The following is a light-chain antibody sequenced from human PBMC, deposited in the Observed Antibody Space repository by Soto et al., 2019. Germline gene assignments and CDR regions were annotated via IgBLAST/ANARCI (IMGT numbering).Light chain of an antibody. CDR1: QHISIY. J-gene: IGKJ2*01. V-gene: IGKV1-39*01. Sequence: DIQMTQSPSSLSASVGDRVTITCRASQHISIYLNWYRQRPGTAPKLLIFAASSLQSGVPSRFSGSGSGTDFTLTISSLQPEDFATYYCQQSYSNVMHTFGQGTKLEI. CDR2: AAS. CDR3: QQSYSNVMHT.